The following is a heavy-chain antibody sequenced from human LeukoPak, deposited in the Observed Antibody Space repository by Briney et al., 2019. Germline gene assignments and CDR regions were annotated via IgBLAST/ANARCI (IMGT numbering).Heavy chain of an antibody. CDR3: ARIHYYYDSSGYLDAFDI. D-gene: IGHD3-22*01. CDR1: GYTFTGYY. J-gene: IGHJ3*02. V-gene: IGHV1-69*13. CDR2: IIPIFGTA. Sequence: GASVKVSCKASGYTFTGYYMHWVRQAPGQGLEWMGGIIPIFGTANYAQKFQGRVTITADESTSTAYMELSSLRSEDTAVYYCARIHYYYDSSGYLDAFDIWGQGTMVTVSS.